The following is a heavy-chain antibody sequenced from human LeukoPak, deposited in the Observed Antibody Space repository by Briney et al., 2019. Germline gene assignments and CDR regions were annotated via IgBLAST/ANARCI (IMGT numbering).Heavy chain of an antibody. CDR3: ATKPNGDYYFDY. CDR1: GGSISSWDYY. V-gene: IGHV4-30-4*01. CDR2: THSSGST. Sequence: PSETLSLTCTVSGGSISSWDYYWSWIRQPPGKGLEWIGYTHSSGSTYYNPSLKSRVTISVDTSKNQFSLRLSSVTAADTAVYYCATKPNGDYYFDYWGQGTLVTVSA. D-gene: IGHD4-17*01. J-gene: IGHJ4*02.